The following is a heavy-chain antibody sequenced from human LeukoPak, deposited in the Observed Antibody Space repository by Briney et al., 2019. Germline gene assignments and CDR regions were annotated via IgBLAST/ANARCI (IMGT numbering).Heavy chain of an antibody. CDR3: ARDYYDSSGYDYYYYYYMDV. CDR2: ISAYNGNT. CDR1: GYTFTSYG. D-gene: IGHD3-22*01. V-gene: IGHV1-18*01. Sequence: ASVKVSCKASGYTFTSYGISWVRQAPGQGLEWMGWISAYNGNTNYAQKLQGRVTMTTDTSTSTAYMELRSLRSDDTAVYYCARDYYDSSGYDYYYYYYMDVWGKGTTVTVSS. J-gene: IGHJ6*03.